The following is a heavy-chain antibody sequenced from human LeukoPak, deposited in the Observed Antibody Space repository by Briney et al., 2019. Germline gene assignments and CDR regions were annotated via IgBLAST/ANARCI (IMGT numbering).Heavy chain of an antibody. CDR1: GGSFSGYY. V-gene: IGHV4-34*01. CDR2: INNSGST. CDR3: ARVGRCSGGSCYYYYYMDV. J-gene: IGHJ6*03. Sequence: SETLSLTCAVYGGSFSGYYWSWIRQPPGKGLEWIGEINNSGSTNYNPSLKSRVTISVDTSKNQFSLKLSSVTAADTAVYYCARVGRCSGGSCYYYYYMDVWGKGTTVTTSS. D-gene: IGHD2-15*01.